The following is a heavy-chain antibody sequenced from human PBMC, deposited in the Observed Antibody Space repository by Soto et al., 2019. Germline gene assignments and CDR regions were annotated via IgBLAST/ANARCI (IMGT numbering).Heavy chain of an antibody. D-gene: IGHD1-26*01. CDR1: GFTFSSYS. V-gene: IGHV3-21*01. CDR2: ISSSSSYI. J-gene: IGHJ3*02. CDR3: ATLGATLGRDAFDI. Sequence: EVQLVESGGGLGKPGGSLRLSCAASGFTFSSYSMNWVRQAPGKGLEWVSSISSSSSYIYYADSVKGRFTISRDNAKNSLYLQMNSLRAEDTAVYYCATLGATLGRDAFDIWGQGTMVTVSS.